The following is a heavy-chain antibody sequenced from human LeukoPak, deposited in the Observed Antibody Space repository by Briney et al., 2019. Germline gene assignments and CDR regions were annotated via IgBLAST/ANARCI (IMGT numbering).Heavy chain of an antibody. D-gene: IGHD3-10*01. CDR1: GFTFSSYA. Sequence: GGSLRLSCAASGFTFSSYAMYWVRQAPGKGLEWVAVIWSDGNTKYYPDSVRGRFTLSRDNSKNTLYLQMNSLSAEDSAVYYCARDLEGVFDFWGQGTLVTVSS. V-gene: IGHV3-33*08. CDR3: ARDLEGVFDF. J-gene: IGHJ4*02. CDR2: IWSDGNTK.